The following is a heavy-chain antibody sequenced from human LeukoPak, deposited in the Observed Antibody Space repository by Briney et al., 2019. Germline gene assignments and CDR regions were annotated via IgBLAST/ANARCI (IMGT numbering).Heavy chain of an antibody. V-gene: IGHV6-1*01. J-gene: IGHJ4*02. CDR3: ARGGYYDSSGSFDC. Sequence: TYYRSKWYNDYAVSVKSRITITPDTSKNQFSLQLNSVTPEDTAVYYCARGGYYDSSGSFDCWGQGTLVTVSS. D-gene: IGHD3-22*01. CDR2: TYYRSKWYN.